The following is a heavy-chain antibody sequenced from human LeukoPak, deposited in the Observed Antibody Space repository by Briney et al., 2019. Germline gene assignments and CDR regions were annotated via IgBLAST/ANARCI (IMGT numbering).Heavy chain of an antibody. CDR3: ARGSVLLWFGEPH. J-gene: IGHJ4*02. CDR2: IKPDGSEK. CDR1: GFTFSTSW. V-gene: IGHV3-7*01. Sequence: PGGSLRLSCAASGFTFSTSWMTWVRQAPGKGLEWVANIKPDGSEKYYVDSVKGRFTISRDNAKNSLYLQVNSLRAEDTATYYCARGSVLLWFGEPHWGQGTLVTVSS. D-gene: IGHD3-10*01.